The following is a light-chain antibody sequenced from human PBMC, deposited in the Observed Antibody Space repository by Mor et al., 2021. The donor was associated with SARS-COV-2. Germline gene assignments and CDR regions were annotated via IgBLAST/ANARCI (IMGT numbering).Light chain of an antibody. Sequence: TRDSGVPDRFSGSGSGTDFTLTISGLQAEDVAVYYCQQYYISPRTFGQGTKLEIK. CDR3: QQYYISPRT. V-gene: IGKV4-1*01. J-gene: IGKJ2*02.